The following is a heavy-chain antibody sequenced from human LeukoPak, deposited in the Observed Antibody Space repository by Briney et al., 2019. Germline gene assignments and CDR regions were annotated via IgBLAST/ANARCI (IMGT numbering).Heavy chain of an antibody. CDR3: ARGPYSSSWYYFDY. CDR1: GGSISSGGYY. Sequence: SQTLSLTCTVSGGSISSGGYYWSWIRQHPGKGLEWIGYTYYSGSTYYNPSLKSRVTISVDTSKNQFSLKLSSVTAADTAVYYCARGPYSSSWYYFDYWGQGTLVTVSS. V-gene: IGHV4-31*03. D-gene: IGHD6-13*01. J-gene: IGHJ4*02. CDR2: TYYSGST.